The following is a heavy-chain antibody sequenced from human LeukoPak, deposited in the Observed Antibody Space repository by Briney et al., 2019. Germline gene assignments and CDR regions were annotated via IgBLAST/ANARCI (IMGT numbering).Heavy chain of an antibody. CDR3: AADSTGWSAFDY. J-gene: IGHJ4*02. V-gene: IGHV4-59*12. Sequence: SETLSLTCTVSGGSISSYYWSWIRQPPGKGLEWIGYIYYSGSTNYNPSLKSRVTISVDKSRNQFSLKLNSVTAADTAVYYCAADSTGWSAFDYWGQGTLVTVSS. CDR2: IYYSGST. D-gene: IGHD6-19*01. CDR1: GGSISSYY.